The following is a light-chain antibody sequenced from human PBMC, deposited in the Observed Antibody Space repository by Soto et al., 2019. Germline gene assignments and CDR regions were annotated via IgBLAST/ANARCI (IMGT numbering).Light chain of an antibody. CDR3: QQYINWPTWT. J-gene: IGKJ1*01. Sequence: EIVMTQSPATLSLSPGERATLSCRASQSVSSDLAWYQQKPGQGPRLLIFGASTRVAGIPARFSGSGSGTEFTLTISSLQSEDFAVYHCQQYINWPTWTFGQGTKV. CDR2: GAS. CDR1: QSVSSD. V-gene: IGKV3-15*01.